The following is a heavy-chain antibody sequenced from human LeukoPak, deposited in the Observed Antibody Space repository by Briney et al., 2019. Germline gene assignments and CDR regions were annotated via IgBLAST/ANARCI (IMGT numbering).Heavy chain of an antibody. D-gene: IGHD6-13*01. CDR2: ISAYNGNT. CDR3: AKDPAEFSSSSWYPFDY. V-gene: IGHV1-18*01. Sequence: ASVKVSCKASGYTFTSYGISWVRQAPGQGLEWMGWISAYNGNTNYAQKLQGRVTMTTDTSTSTAYMELRSLRSDDTAVYYCAKDPAEFSSSSWYPFDYWGQGTLVTVSS. CDR1: GYTFTSYG. J-gene: IGHJ4*02.